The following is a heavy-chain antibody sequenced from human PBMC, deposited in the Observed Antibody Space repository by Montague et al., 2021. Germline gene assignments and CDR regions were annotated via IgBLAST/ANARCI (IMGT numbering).Heavy chain of an antibody. CDR3: ARSGGYCSGGRCDTFDY. V-gene: IGHV4-31*03. J-gene: IGHJ4*03. CDR1: GGSISSGGFY. CDR2: IYDSGST. Sequence: TLSLTCSVSGGSISSGGFYWSWIRQHPGKGPEWIGSIYDSGSTNYNPSLKSRLTLSRDTSKNQVSLRLTSVTAAETAVYYCARSGGYCSGGRCDTFDYWGQGTTVAISS. D-gene: IGHD2-15*01.